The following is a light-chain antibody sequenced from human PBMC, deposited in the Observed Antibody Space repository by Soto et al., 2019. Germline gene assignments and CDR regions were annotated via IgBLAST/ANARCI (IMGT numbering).Light chain of an antibody. J-gene: IGKJ1*01. CDR2: GAS. CDR1: QSVSSN. Sequence: ETRMKQSPATLSVSPGERAALSCRASQSVSSNLAWYQQKPGQAPRLLIYGASTRATGIPARFSGSGSGTEFTLTISSLQSEDFAVYYCQQYNNWPLTFAQGTKVDIK. CDR3: QQYNNWPLT. V-gene: IGKV3-15*01.